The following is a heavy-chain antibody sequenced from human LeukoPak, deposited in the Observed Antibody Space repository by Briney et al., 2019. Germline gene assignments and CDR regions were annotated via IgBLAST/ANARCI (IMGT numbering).Heavy chain of an antibody. CDR1: GYSFTNYW. J-gene: IGHJ3*02. CDR2: IYPGDSDT. D-gene: IGHD2-15*01. Sequence: GESLKISCKGSGYSFTNYWIGWVRQMPGKGLEWMGIIYPGDSDTRYSPSFQGQVTMSADKSISTAYLQWSSLEASDTTMYYCARRDCSGGSCYGSFNDAFDIWGQGTMVTVSS. V-gene: IGHV5-51*01. CDR3: ARRDCSGGSCYGSFNDAFDI.